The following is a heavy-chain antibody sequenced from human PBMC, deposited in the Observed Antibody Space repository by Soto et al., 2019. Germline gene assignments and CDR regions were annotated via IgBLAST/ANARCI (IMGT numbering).Heavy chain of an antibody. D-gene: IGHD5-18*01. Sequence: EVQLLESGGGLVQPGGSLRLSCAASGFTFSSYAMSWVRQAPGKGLEWVSAISGSGGSTYYADSVKGRFTISRDNSKNTRYLQMNSLRAEDTAVYYCAKATTVYTAFDYWGQGTLVTVSS. CDR3: AKATTVYTAFDY. CDR2: ISGSGGST. CDR1: GFTFSSYA. J-gene: IGHJ4*02. V-gene: IGHV3-23*01.